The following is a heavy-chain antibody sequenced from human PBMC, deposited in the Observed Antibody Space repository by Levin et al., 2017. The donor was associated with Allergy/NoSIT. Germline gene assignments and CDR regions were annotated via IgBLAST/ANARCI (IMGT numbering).Heavy chain of an antibody. D-gene: IGHD3-10*01. CDR1: GFTFSDYS. Sequence: PGGSLRLSCTGSGFTFSDYSMTWFRQAPGKGLEWVAFITSKAYGGASEYAASVEGRHTLSRDDSKHVAYLQMNSPKTEDTAVYYCARHSGLFNDYWGQGTLVTVSS. V-gene: IGHV3-49*03. J-gene: IGHJ4*02. CDR2: ITSKAYGGAS. CDR3: ARHSGLFNDY.